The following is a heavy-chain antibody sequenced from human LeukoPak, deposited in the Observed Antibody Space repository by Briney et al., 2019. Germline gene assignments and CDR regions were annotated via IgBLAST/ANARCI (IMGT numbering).Heavy chain of an antibody. CDR1: GYTFTSYG. CDR3: ARGSLSVAVTLFDY. CDR2: ISGYNGNI. Sequence: ASVKVSCKASGYTFTSYGINRVRQAPGQGPEWMRWISGYNGNIKYAQKIQGRVTMTTDTSTSTAYMELRNLRSDDTAVYYCARGSLSVAVTLFDYWGQGTLVTVSS. J-gene: IGHJ4*02. V-gene: IGHV1-18*01. D-gene: IGHD6-19*01.